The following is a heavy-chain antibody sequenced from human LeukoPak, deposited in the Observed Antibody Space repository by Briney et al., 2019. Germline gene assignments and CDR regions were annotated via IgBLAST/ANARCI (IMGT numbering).Heavy chain of an antibody. D-gene: IGHD3-10*01. Sequence: ASVKVSCKASGYTFNNHYMYWVRQAPGQGLEWMGVINLSGGSTSYAQKLQGRVTMTRDTSTSTVYMELSSLRSEDTAVYYCATGTRYYGMDVWGQGTTVTVSS. CDR2: INLSGGST. CDR3: ATGTRYYGMDV. J-gene: IGHJ6*02. CDR1: GYTFNNHY. V-gene: IGHV1-46*02.